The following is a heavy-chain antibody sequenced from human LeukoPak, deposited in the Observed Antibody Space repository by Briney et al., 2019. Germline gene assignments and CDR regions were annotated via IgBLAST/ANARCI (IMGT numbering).Heavy chain of an antibody. D-gene: IGHD5-24*01. J-gene: IGHJ4*02. CDR2: IYYSGST. V-gene: IGHV4-31*03. CDR3: AREKMATTLFDY. Sequence: PSETLSLTCTVSGGSISSGGYYWSWIRQHPGKGLEWIGYIYYSGSTYYNPSLKSRVTISVDTSKDQFSLKLSSVTAADTAVYYCAREKMATTLFDYWGQGTLVTVCS. CDR1: GGSISSGGYY.